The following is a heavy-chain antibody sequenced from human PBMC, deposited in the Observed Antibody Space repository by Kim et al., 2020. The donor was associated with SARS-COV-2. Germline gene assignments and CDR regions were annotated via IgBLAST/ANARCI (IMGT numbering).Heavy chain of an antibody. CDR2: IYYSGST. Sequence: SETLSLTCTVSGGSISSYYWSWIRQPPGKGLEWIGYIYYSGSTNYNPSLKSRVTISVYTSKNQFSLKLSSVTAADTAVYYCARGLIGGSYYFDYWGQGTLVTVSS. CDR1: GGSISSYY. J-gene: IGHJ4*02. CDR3: ARGLIGGSYYFDY. V-gene: IGHV4-59*13. D-gene: IGHD1-26*01.